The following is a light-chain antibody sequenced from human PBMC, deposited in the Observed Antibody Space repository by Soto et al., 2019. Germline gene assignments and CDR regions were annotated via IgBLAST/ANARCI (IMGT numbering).Light chain of an antibody. V-gene: IGKV3-20*01. CDR1: QSVGSNY. CDR3: QQYGTTPGT. J-gene: IGKJ1*01. CDR2: AAS. Sequence: EIVLTQSPGTLSLSPGERATLSCRASQSVGSNYLAWFQQKPGQAPRLLIYAASKRASDIPDRFSGSGSGSDLPLTIRRLEPEDFAVYYCQQYGTTPGTFGRGTKVEI.